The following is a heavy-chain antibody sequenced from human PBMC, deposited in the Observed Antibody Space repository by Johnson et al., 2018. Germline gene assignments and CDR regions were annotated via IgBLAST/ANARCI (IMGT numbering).Heavy chain of an antibody. J-gene: IGHJ3*02. Sequence: VQLVQSGGGLAQHGGSLRLSCVASGFSFSSYSMDWVRQAPGKGLEWVSHIGIFSAMTYYADSVKGRFTISRDNAKNSLYLQMNSLRAEDTAVYYCATANSHAFDIWGQGTMVTVSS. CDR2: IGIFSAMT. CDR1: GFSFSSYS. V-gene: IGHV3-48*01. CDR3: ATANSHAFDI. D-gene: IGHD4-23*01.